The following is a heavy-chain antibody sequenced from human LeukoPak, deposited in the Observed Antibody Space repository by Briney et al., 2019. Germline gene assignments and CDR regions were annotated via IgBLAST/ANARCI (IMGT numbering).Heavy chain of an antibody. CDR1: GDTDSNYA. CDR3: ARVGEYCTGTSCLDY. Sequence: SVKVSCKTSGDTDSNYAVSWVRQAPGQGLEWMGRIIPVLDRANYPQKFQDRVTITADKSTSTAYMEMRSLRSDDTAVYYCARVGEYCTGTSCLDYWGQGTLVTVSS. D-gene: IGHD2-2*01. J-gene: IGHJ4*02. V-gene: IGHV1-69*04. CDR2: IIPVLDRA.